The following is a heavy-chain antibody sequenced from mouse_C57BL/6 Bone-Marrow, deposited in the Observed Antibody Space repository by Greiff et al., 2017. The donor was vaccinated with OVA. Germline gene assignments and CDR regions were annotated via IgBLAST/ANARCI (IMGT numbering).Heavy chain of an antibody. CDR3: TREYYYGNFFDY. V-gene: IGHV6-3*01. CDR1: GFTFSNYW. Sequence: EVQLQESGGGLVQPGGSMKLSCVASGFTFSNYWMNWVRQSPEKGLEWVAQIRLKSDNYATHYAESVKGRFTISREDSKSSVYLQMNNLRAEDTGIYYCTREYYYGNFFDYWGQGTTLTVSS. J-gene: IGHJ2*01. CDR2: IRLKSDNYAT. D-gene: IGHD2-1*01.